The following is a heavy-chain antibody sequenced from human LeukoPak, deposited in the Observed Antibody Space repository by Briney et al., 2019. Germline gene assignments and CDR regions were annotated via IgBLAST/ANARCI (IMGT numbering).Heavy chain of an antibody. D-gene: IGHD3-10*01. CDR3: ARVAGSSDWFDP. CDR1: GYTFTGYY. J-gene: IGHJ5*02. Sequence: ASVKVSCKASGYTFTGYYMHWVRQAPGQGLEWMGWINPNSGGTNYAQKFQGRVTMTRDTSISTAYMELSRLRSDDTAVYYCARVAGSSDWFDPWGQGTLVTVSS. CDR2: INPNSGGT. V-gene: IGHV1-2*02.